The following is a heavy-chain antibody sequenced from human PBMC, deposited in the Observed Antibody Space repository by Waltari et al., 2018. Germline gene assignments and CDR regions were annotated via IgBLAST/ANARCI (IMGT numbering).Heavy chain of an antibody. Sequence: QLQLQESGPGLVKPPETLSLTCTVSGGSISSNSYYWGWLRQPPGKGLEWIGSIYSSGSTYYNPSLKSRVTISVDTSKNQFSLKLSSVTAADTAVYYCARLLFYYDSSDSPETYWGQGTLVTVSS. J-gene: IGHJ4*02. CDR2: IYSSGST. CDR1: GGSISSNSYY. D-gene: IGHD3-22*01. V-gene: IGHV4-39*01. CDR3: ARLLFYYDSSDSPETY.